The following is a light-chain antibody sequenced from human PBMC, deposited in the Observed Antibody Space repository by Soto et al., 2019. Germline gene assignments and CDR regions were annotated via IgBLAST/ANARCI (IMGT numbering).Light chain of an antibody. CDR3: QQYGSSLFT. CDR2: GAS. CDR1: QSVSSSY. J-gene: IGKJ3*01. V-gene: IGKV3-20*01. Sequence: EIELTQSPGTLSLSPGERATLSCRASQSVSSSYLAWYQQKPGQAPRLLIYGASSRATGIPDRFSGSGSVTDFTLTISRLEPEDFAVYYCQQYGSSLFTFGHGTKVEIK.